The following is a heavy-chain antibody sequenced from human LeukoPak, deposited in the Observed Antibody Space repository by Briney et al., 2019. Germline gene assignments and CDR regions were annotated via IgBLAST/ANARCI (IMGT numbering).Heavy chain of an antibody. V-gene: IGHV3-21*01. CDR2: ISSSSSYI. CDR3: ATISGGIAAAGQNWFDP. CDR1: GFTFSSYS. Sequence: GGSLRLSCAASGFTFSSYSMTWVRQAPGKGLEGVSSISSSSSYIYYADSVKGRFTISRDNAKNSLYLQMNSLRAEDTAVYYCATISGGIAAAGQNWFDPWGQGTLVTVSS. J-gene: IGHJ5*02. D-gene: IGHD6-13*01.